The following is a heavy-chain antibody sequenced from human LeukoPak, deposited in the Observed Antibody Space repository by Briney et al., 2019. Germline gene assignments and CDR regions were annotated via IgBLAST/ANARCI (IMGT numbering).Heavy chain of an antibody. J-gene: IGHJ3*02. CDR1: GFTFSSYE. CDR3: AKDGSGYHSDAFDI. CDR2: ITLSSSTI. V-gene: IGHV3-48*01. D-gene: IGHD3-22*01. Sequence: GGSLRLSCAASGFTFSSYEMNWVRQAPGKGLEWVSYITLSSSTIYYADSVKGRFTISRDNAKNSLYLQMNSLRAEDTAVYYCAKDGSGYHSDAFDIWGQGTMVTVSS.